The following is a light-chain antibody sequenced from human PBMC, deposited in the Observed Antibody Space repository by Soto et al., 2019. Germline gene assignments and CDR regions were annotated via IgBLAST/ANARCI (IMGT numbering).Light chain of an antibody. CDR3: QQYENIPT. Sequence: DIQMTQSPSSLSASVGDRVTITCQASQNINTYLNWYQQKPGRAPKLLIYDASNLEAGVPSRFRGSGSGTDFTFTISRLQPEDIATDYCQQYENIPTFGQGTRLEIK. V-gene: IGKV1-33*01. J-gene: IGKJ5*01. CDR1: QNINTY. CDR2: DAS.